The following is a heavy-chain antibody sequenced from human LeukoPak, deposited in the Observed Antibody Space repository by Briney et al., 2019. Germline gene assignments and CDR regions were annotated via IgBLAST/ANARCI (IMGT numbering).Heavy chain of an antibody. D-gene: IGHD6-19*01. V-gene: IGHV7-4-1*02. CDR1: GYTFTSYA. J-gene: IGHJ4*02. Sequence: PWASVKVSCKASGYTFTSYAMNWVRQAPGQGLEWMGWINTNTGNPTYAQGFTGRFVFSLDTSVSTAYLQISSLKAEDTAVYYCAKTTMAVAENFDYWGQGTLVTVSS. CDR3: AKTTMAVAENFDY. CDR2: INTNTGNP.